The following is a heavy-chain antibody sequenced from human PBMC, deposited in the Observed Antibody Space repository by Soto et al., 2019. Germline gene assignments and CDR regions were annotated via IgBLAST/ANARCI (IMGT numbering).Heavy chain of an antibody. D-gene: IGHD2-15*01. Sequence: PVGSLRLSCAASGFTFSAYAMTCVRHAPGKGLEWVSSITDSGDSTYYTDSVKGRFTISRDNSKNTLFLQMNSLRAEDTAIYYCAKDTTVVNFLFQYWGLGALVSVSS. CDR2: ITDSGDST. CDR1: GFTFSAYA. CDR3: AKDTTVVNFLFQY. V-gene: IGHV3-23*01. J-gene: IGHJ4*02.